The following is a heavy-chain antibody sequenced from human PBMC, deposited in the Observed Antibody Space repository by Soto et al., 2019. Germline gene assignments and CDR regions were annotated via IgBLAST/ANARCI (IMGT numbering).Heavy chain of an antibody. Sequence: SVKVSCKASGDTFGRFTINWVRRAPGQGLEWMGGIKPISDITNYAQRFQGRVTFTADASTSTVYLELSSLRSEDTAMYYCARDPSTINKLIGVWFDPWGQGTLVTVSS. V-gene: IGHV1-69*13. CDR2: IKPISDIT. J-gene: IGHJ5*02. CDR3: ARDPSTINKLIGVWFDP. CDR1: GDTFGRFT. D-gene: IGHD4-4*01.